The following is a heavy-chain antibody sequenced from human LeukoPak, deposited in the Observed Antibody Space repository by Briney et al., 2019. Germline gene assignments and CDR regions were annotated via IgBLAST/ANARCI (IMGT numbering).Heavy chain of an antibody. J-gene: IGHJ5*02. D-gene: IGHD6-19*01. V-gene: IGHV5-51*01. CDR2: IYPGDSDT. Sequence: GESLKISCEGSGYSFTNYWIGWVRQLPGKGLEWMGIIYPGDSDTRYSPSFQGQVTISADKSISTAYLQWSSLKASDTAMYYCARYAGIAVAGYNWFDPWGQGTLVTVSS. CDR1: GYSFTNYW. CDR3: ARYAGIAVAGYNWFDP.